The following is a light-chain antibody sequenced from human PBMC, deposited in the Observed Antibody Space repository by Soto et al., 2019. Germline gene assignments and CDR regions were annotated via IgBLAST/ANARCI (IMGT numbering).Light chain of an antibody. Sequence: QSALTQPRSVSGSPGQSVTISSTGTSSDVGDYNYVSWYEQRPGKAPKVMIYDVSRRPSGVPDRFSGSKSGNTASLTISGLQAEDEADYYCCSYAGSYTWVFGGGTKLTVL. J-gene: IGLJ3*02. CDR2: DVS. CDR3: CSYAGSYTWV. V-gene: IGLV2-11*01. CDR1: SSDVGDYNY.